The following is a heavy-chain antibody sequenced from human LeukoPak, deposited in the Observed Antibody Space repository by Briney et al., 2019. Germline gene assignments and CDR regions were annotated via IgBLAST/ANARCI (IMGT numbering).Heavy chain of an antibody. CDR1: GGFIGSSSFY. CDR3: ARQGYSSSWALDY. V-gene: IGHV4-39*01. D-gene: IGHD6-13*01. CDR2: LAYSGST. Sequence: SETLSLTCTVSGGFIGSSSFYWAWIRQTPGKGLEWIGSLAYSGSTYYKSSLKSRVTLSVDAAKNQFSLNLTSVTAADTAVYYCARQGYSSSWALDYWGQGTLVTVSS. J-gene: IGHJ4*02.